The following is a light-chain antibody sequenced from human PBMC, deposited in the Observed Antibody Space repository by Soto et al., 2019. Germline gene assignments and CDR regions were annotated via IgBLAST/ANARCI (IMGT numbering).Light chain of an antibody. J-gene: IGKJ1*01. CDR2: GAT. CDR1: QSVSSSF. V-gene: IGKV3-20*01. Sequence: EIVLTQSPGTLSLSPGERATLSCRASQSVSSSFLAWYQQKPGQAPRLLIYGATSRATGFPDRFSGSGSGTDFTLTISRLEPEDFAVYYCQLYGNSQWTFAQGTKVEIK. CDR3: QLYGNSQWT.